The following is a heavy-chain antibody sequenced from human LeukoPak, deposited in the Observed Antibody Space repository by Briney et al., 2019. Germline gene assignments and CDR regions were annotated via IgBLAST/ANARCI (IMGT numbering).Heavy chain of an antibody. CDR3: AKDHRVMQWLAYYFDY. V-gene: IGHV3-30*18. D-gene: IGHD6-19*01. CDR1: GFTFSSYG. CDR2: ISYDGSNK. Sequence: PGRSLRLSRAASGFTFSSYGMHWVRQAPGKGLEWVAVISYDGSNKYYADSVKGRFTISRDNSKNTLYLQMNSLRAEDTAVYYCAKDHRVMQWLAYYFDYWGQGTLVTVSS. J-gene: IGHJ4*02.